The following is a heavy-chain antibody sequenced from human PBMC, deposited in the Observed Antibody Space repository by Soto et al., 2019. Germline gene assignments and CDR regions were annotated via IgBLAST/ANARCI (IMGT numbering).Heavy chain of an antibody. J-gene: IGHJ4*02. CDR1: GGSISSYY. CDR2: IYYSGST. V-gene: IGHV4-59*08. CDR3: ARILPTMVRAVITDGYFDY. Sequence: QVQLQESGPGLVKPSETLSLTCTVSGGSISSYYWSWIRQSPGKGLEWIGYIYYSGSTNYNPSLKSRVTISVDTSKNQFSLKLSSVTAADTAVYYCARILPTMVRAVITDGYFDYWGQGTLVTVSS. D-gene: IGHD3-10*01.